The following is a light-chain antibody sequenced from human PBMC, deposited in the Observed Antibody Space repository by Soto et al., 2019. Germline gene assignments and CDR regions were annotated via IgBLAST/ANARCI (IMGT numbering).Light chain of an antibody. CDR2: GAS. Sequence: EIVLTQSPGTLSLSPGERATLPCRAGQSFSRSSLAWYQQKPGQAPRLLIYGASSRATGIPDRFSGSGSGTDFTLTISRLEPEDFAVYYCQQYGSSPRFTFGPGTKVDIK. CDR1: QSFSRSS. CDR3: QQYGSSPRFT. V-gene: IGKV3-20*01. J-gene: IGKJ3*01.